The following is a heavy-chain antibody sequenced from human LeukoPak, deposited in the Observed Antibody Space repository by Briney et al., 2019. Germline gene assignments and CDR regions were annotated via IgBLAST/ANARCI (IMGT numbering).Heavy chain of an antibody. CDR3: AKGTNYHYGSGSYPDY. CDR1: GFTFSSYS. V-gene: IGHV3-43*01. D-gene: IGHD3-10*01. Sequence: GGSLRLSCAASGFTFSSYSMNWVRQAPGKGLEWVSLISWDGGSTYYADSVKGRFTISRDNSKNSLYLQMNSLRTEDTALYYCAKGTNYHYGSGSYPDYWGQGTLVTVSS. CDR2: ISWDGGST. J-gene: IGHJ4*02.